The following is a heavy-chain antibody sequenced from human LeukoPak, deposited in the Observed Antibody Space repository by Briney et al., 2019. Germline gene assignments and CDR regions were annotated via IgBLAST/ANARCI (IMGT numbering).Heavy chain of an antibody. CDR2: ISYDGSNK. Sequence: GGSLRLSCAASGFTFSSYAMHWVRQAPGKGLEWVAVISYDGSNKYYADSVKGRFTISRDNSKNTLYLQMNSLRAEDTAVYYCAKDRELGLRGVLYYFDYWGQGTLVTVSS. D-gene: IGHD3-10*01. CDR3: AKDRELGLRGVLYYFDY. J-gene: IGHJ4*02. V-gene: IGHV3-30-3*01. CDR1: GFTFSSYA.